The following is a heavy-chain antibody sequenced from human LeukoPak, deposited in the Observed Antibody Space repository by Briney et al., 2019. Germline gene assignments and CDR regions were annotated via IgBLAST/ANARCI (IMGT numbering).Heavy chain of an antibody. CDR1: GYSISNGYY. J-gene: IGHJ6*03. CDR3: ARQHDSYYYYYIDV. V-gene: IGHV4-38-2*01. Sequence: SETLSLTCAVSGYSISNGYYWVWIRQPPGRGLEWIGSLYHSDSAYYNTSLRSRVSMSVDTSKNQFPQTLSFVTAADTAVYYCARQHDSYYYYYIDVWGSGTTVTVSS. CDR2: LYHSDSA.